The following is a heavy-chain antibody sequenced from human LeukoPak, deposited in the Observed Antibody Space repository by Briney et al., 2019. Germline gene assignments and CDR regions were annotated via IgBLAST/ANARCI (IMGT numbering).Heavy chain of an antibody. Sequence: ASVKVSCKASGYTFTSYDINWVRQATGQGLEWMGWMNPNSGNTSYAQKFQGRVTMTRDTSTSTVYMELSSLRSEDTAVYYCASSVYQSRVVPVQNAFDIWGQGTMVTVSS. V-gene: IGHV1-8*01. J-gene: IGHJ3*02. CDR3: ASSVYQSRVVPVQNAFDI. CDR1: GYTFTSYD. D-gene: IGHD2-2*01. CDR2: MNPNSGNT.